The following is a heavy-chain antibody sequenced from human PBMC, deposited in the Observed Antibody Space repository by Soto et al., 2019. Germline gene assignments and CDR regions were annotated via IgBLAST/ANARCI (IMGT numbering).Heavy chain of an antibody. CDR2: ISSSGSTI. CDR3: ARFEYCSGGSCYLSYYYYYYMDV. CDR1: GFTFSDYY. J-gene: IGHJ6*03. V-gene: IGHV3-11*01. Sequence: GGSLRLSCAASGFTFSDYYMSWIRQAPGKGLEWVSYISSSGSTIYYADSVKGRFTISRDNAKNSLYLQMNSLRAEDTAVYYCARFEYCSGGSCYLSYYYYYYMDVWGKGTTVTVSS. D-gene: IGHD2-15*01.